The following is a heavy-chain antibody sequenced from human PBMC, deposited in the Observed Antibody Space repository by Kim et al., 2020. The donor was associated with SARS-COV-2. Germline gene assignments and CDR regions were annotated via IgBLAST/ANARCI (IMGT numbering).Heavy chain of an antibody. CDR3: TTEYGSGSYWYGMDV. D-gene: IGHD3-10*01. V-gene: IGHV3-15*01. Sequence: APPVKGRFTSSRDESKNTLYLKMNSLKTEDTAVYYCTTEYGSGSYWYGMDVWGQGTTVTVSS. J-gene: IGHJ6*02.